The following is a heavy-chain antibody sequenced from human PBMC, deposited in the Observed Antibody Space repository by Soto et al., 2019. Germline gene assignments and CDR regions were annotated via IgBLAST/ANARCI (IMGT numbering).Heavy chain of an antibody. CDR3: AHRAYYYGSGSYYTH. V-gene: IGHV2-5*02. D-gene: IGHD3-10*01. J-gene: IGHJ4*02. Sequence: QITLKESGPTLVKPTQTLTLTCTFSGFSLSTREVGVGWIRQPPGKALEWLALIYWDDDKRYSPSLKSRLTIXXDXSXXLVILIMTNMDPEDTATCYCAHRAYYYGSGSYYTHWGQGTLVTVSS. CDR1: GFSLSTREVG. CDR2: IYWDDDK.